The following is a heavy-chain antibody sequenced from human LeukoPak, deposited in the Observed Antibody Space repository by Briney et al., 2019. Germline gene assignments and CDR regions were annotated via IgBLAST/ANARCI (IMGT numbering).Heavy chain of an antibody. Sequence: ASVKVSCKASGYTFTSYGISWVRQAPGQGLEWMGWISAYNGNTNYAQELQGRVTMTTDTSTSTAYMELRSLRSDDTAVYYCARHLSTYYYDSSGYAFDFWGQGTLVTVSS. J-gene: IGHJ4*02. CDR2: ISAYNGNT. CDR1: GYTFTSYG. D-gene: IGHD3-22*01. CDR3: ARHLSTYYYDSSGYAFDF. V-gene: IGHV1-18*01.